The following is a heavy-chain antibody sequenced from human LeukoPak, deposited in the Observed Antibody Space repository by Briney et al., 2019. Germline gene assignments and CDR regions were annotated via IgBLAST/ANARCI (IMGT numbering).Heavy chain of an antibody. J-gene: IGHJ4*02. Sequence: GGSLRLSCAASGFTSSSYAMHWVPQAPGKALEYVSAISSNGGSTYYANSVKGRFTISRDNSKNTLYLQMGSLRAEDMAVYYCARGYRRYFDWLSSPVLVYWGQGTLVTVSS. D-gene: IGHD3-9*01. CDR3: ARGYRRYFDWLSSPVLVY. CDR2: ISSNGGST. V-gene: IGHV3-64*01. CDR1: GFTSSSYA.